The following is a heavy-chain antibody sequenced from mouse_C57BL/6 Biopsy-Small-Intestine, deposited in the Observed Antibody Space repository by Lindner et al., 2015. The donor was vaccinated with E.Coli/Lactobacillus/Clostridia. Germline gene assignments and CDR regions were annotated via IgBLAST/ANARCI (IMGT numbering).Heavy chain of an antibody. CDR3: ARSHQKGLEH. J-gene: IGHJ4*01. CDR1: GYTFTSYY. V-gene: IGHV1S61*01. CDR2: FNPGGTGT. D-gene: IGHD3-3*01. Sequence: SVKVSCKASGYTFTSYYIHWVRQAPGQGLEWMGIFNPGGTGTRCAQKFQGRITMTRDTSTSTVFMELSSLTSDDTAVYYCARSHQKGLEHWGQGTLVTVSS.